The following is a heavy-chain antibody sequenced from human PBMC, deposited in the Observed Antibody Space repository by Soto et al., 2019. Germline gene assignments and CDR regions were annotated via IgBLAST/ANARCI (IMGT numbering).Heavy chain of an antibody. D-gene: IGHD3-16*01. Sequence: QVQLVQSGAEVKKPGSSVKVSCKASRDTFSKYAFNWVRQAPGQGLEWMGWIIPIFDSRNYAEKFQGRLTITADESTSTAYMELRSLRFEDTAVYYCARGETYLGVWGQGTTVTVSS. V-gene: IGHV1-69*01. CDR1: RDTFSKYA. CDR3: ARGETYLGV. J-gene: IGHJ6*02. CDR2: IIPIFDSR.